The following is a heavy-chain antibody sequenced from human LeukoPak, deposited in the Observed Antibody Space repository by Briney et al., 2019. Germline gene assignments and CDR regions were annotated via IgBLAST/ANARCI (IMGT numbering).Heavy chain of an antibody. Sequence: GGSLRLSCAASGFTFSSYGMHWVRQAPGKGLEWVAVISYDGSNKYYADSVKGRFTISRDNSKNTLYLQMNSLRAEDTAVYYCAKERYDFWSEFDYWGQGTLVTVSS. CDR1: GFTFSSYG. CDR3: AKERYDFWSEFDY. V-gene: IGHV3-30*18. CDR2: ISYDGSNK. J-gene: IGHJ4*02. D-gene: IGHD3-3*01.